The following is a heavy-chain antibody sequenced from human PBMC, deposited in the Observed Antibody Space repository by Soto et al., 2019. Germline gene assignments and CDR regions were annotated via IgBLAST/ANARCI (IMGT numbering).Heavy chain of an antibody. CDR1: GYTFTSYG. Sequence: ASVKVSCKASGYTFTSYGISWVRQAPGQGLEWMGWISAINGNTNYAQKLQGRVTITTDTSTSTAYMELSSLRSEDTAVYYCARTAWWLGYYYYGMDVWGQGTTVTVSS. J-gene: IGHJ6*02. CDR2: ISAINGNT. V-gene: IGHV1-18*01. D-gene: IGHD6-19*01. CDR3: ARTAWWLGYYYYGMDV.